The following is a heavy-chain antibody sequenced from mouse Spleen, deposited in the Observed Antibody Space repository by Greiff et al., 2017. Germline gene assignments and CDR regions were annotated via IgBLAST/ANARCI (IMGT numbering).Heavy chain of an antibody. CDR3: ASLTYGNYLHWYFDV. D-gene: IGHD2-1*01. CDR1: GFSLTNYA. CDR2: IWSDGST. Sequence: VQRVESGPGLVAPSQSLSITCTVSGFSLTNYAVHWVRQSPGKGLEWLGVIWSDGSTDYNAAFISRLSISKDNSKSQVFFKMNSLQADDTAIYYCASLTYGNYLHWYFDVWGAGTTVTVSS. J-gene: IGHJ1*01. V-gene: IGHV2-4-1*01.